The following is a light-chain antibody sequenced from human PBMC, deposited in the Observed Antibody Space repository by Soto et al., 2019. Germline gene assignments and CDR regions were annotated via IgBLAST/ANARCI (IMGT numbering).Light chain of an antibody. J-gene: IGLJ3*02. V-gene: IGLV4-60*02. CDR3: ENWGTNAWV. CDR1: SGNSNYN. CDR2: LERSGSY. Sequence: QSVLTQSSSASASLGSSVKLTCTLSSGNSNYNIAWHQQQPGSAPRYLLKLERSGSYNKGSAVPDRFSGSSSGAARYLTISNLEVEAEADYYCENWGTNAWVFGGGTKVTVL.